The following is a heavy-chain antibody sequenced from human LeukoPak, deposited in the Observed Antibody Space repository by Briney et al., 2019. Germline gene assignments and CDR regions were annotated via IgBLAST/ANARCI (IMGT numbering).Heavy chain of an antibody. V-gene: IGHV3-30*03. CDR1: GFTFSSYG. CDR2: ISYDGSNK. CDR3: AGGDYYFDY. J-gene: IGHJ4*02. Sequence: HPGRSLRLSCAASGFTFSSYGMHWVRQAPGKGLEWVAVISYDGSNKYYADSVKGRFTISRDNSKNTLYLQMNSLRAEDTAVYYRAGGDYYFDYWGQGTLVTVSS. D-gene: IGHD4-17*01.